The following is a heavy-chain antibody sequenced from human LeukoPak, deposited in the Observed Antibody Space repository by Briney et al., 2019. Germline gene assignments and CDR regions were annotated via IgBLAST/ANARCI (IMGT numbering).Heavy chain of an antibody. D-gene: IGHD6-6*01. CDR2: IGWDGSHK. CDR3: AKVEYSSSSDY. Sequence: GESLRLSCAASGFTFSRYPMHWVRQAPGKGLEWVAVIGWDGSHKYYADSVKGRFSISRDDSKNTVYLQMNSLRAEDTAVYYCAKVEYSSSSDYWGQGTLVTVSS. CDR1: GFTFSRYP. V-gene: IGHV3-30-3*01. J-gene: IGHJ4*02.